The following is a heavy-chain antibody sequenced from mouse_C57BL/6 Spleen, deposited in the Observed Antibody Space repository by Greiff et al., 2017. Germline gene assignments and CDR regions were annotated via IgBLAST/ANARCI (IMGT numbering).Heavy chain of an antibody. D-gene: IGHD3-2*02. V-gene: IGHV1-26*01. J-gene: IGHJ2*01. CDR3: ARTAAQSLLDY. CDR1: GYTFTDYY. CDR2: INPNNGGT. Sequence: EVQLQQSGPELVKPGASVKISCKASGYTFTDYYMNWVKQSHGKSLEWIGDINPNNGGTSYNQKFKGKATLTVDKSSSTAYMELRSLTSEDSAVYYCARTAAQSLLDYWGQGTTLTVSS.